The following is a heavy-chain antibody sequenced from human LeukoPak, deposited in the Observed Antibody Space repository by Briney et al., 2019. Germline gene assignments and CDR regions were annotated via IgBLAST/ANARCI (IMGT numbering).Heavy chain of an antibody. Sequence: SETLSLTCTVSGGSISSYYWSWIRQPPGKGLKWIGYIYYSGSTNYNPSLKSRVTISVDTSKNQFSLKLSSVTAADTAVYYCARDRRVTTFRDAFDIWGQGTMVTVSS. J-gene: IGHJ3*02. V-gene: IGHV4-59*01. D-gene: IGHD2-21*02. CDR3: ARDRRVTTFRDAFDI. CDR1: GGSISSYY. CDR2: IYYSGST.